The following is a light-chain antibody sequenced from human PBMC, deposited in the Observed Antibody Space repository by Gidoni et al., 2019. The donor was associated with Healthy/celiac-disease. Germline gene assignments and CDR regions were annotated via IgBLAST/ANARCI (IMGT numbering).Light chain of an antibody. J-gene: IGKJ5*01. CDR1: QSVSSY. CDR3: QQRSNWIT. V-gene: IGKV3-11*01. CDR2: DAS. Sequence: DIVCTQSPATLSLSPGERATLSCRASQSVSSYLAWYQQKPGQAPRLLIYDASNRATGIPARFSGSGSGTDFTLTISSLEPEDFAVYYCQQRSNWITFGQGTRLEIK.